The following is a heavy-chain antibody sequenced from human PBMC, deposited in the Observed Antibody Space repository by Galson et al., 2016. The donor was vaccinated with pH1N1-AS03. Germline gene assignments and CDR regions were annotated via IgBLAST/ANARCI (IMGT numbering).Heavy chain of an antibody. D-gene: IGHD4-23*01. V-gene: IGHV1-69*05. J-gene: IGHJ4*02. CDR3: VRGDGGNNFDY. Sequence: SVKVSCKASGGTFNKYAITWVRQAPGQGLEWMGGIIPIFGSSDYARKFQGRVTITTDKSTTTAYMELSSLRSEDTAVYYCVRGDGGNNFDYWGQGTLVTVSS. CDR1: GGTFNKYA. CDR2: IIPIFGSS.